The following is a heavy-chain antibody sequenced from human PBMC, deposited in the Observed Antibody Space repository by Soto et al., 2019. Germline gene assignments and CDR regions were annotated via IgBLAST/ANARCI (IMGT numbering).Heavy chain of an antibody. CDR3: AKITSAYCSSTSCPDRYYFDY. J-gene: IGHJ4*02. CDR1: GFTFDDYA. CDR2: ISWNSGSI. D-gene: IGHD2-2*01. Sequence: GGSLRLSCAASGFTFDDYAMHWVRQAPGKGLEWVSGISWNSGSIGYADSVKGRFTISRDNAKNSLYLQMNSLRAEDTALYYCAKITSAYCSSTSCPDRYYFDYWGQGTLVTVSS. V-gene: IGHV3-9*01.